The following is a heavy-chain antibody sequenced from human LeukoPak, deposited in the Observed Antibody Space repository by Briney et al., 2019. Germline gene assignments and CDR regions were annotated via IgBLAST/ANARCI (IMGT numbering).Heavy chain of an antibody. CDR2: IYHSGST. CDR1: GGSISSGGYY. CDR3: ARDVPQESYWKRTPGAFDI. Sequence: PSETLSLTCTVSGGSISSGGYYWSWIRQPPGKGLEWIGYIYHSGSTYYNPSLKSRVTISVDRSKNQFSLKLSSVTAADTAVYYCARDVPQESYWKRTPGAFDIWGQGTMVTVSS. J-gene: IGHJ3*02. V-gene: IGHV4-30-2*01. D-gene: IGHD1-1*01.